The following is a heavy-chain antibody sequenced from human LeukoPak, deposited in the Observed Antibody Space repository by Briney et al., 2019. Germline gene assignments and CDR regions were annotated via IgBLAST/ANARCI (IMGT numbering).Heavy chain of an antibody. CDR2: IYTSGST. CDR3: ARGHLGLRFLEWLQSNWFVP. CDR1: GGSISSGSYY. J-gene: IGHJ5*02. V-gene: IGHV4-61*02. D-gene: IGHD3-3*01. Sequence: SETLSLTCTVSGGSISSGSYYWSWIRQPAGKGPEWIGRIYTSGSTNYNPSLKSRVTISVDTSKNQFSLKLSSVTAADTAVYYCARGHLGLRFLEWLQSNWFVPWGQGTLVTVSS.